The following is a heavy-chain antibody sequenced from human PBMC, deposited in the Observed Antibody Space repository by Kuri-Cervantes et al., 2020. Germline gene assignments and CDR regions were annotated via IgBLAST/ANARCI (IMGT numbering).Heavy chain of an antibody. Sequence: LRLSCTVSGGSISSGDYYWSRIRQPPGKVLEWIGYIYYSGSTFYNPSLKSRVTISVDTSKNQFSLKLSSVTAADTAVYYCAATADILTGYRYWYFDLWGRGTLVTVSS. CDR3: AATADILTGYRYWYFDL. D-gene: IGHD3-9*01. V-gene: IGHV4-30-4*01. CDR2: IYYSGST. J-gene: IGHJ2*01. CDR1: GGSISSGDYY.